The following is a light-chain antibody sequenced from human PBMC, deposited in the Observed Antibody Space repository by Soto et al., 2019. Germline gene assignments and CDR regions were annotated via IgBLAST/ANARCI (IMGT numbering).Light chain of an antibody. CDR2: DVT. CDR3: SSYKTISTYV. Sequence: QSVLTQPASVSGSPGQSIPISCTGTSSDVGSYNYVSWYQQHPDKAPKLILYDVTNRPSGVSNRFSGSKSGNTASLTISGLQAEHEDDYYCSSYKTISTYVFGTGTKVTVL. V-gene: IGLV2-14*01. CDR1: SSDVGSYNY. J-gene: IGLJ1*01.